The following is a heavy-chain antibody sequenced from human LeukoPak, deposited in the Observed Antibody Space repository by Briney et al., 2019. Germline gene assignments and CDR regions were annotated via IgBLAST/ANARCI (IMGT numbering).Heavy chain of an antibody. D-gene: IGHD3-9*01. V-gene: IGHV3-7*03. Sequence: GGSLRLSCAASGFRFRDYWMDWLRQAPGMGLEWVASIKPDGSQRDYVDSVKGRFTISRDNSKNTLYLQMNSLRAEDTAVYYCAKAEADILTGYYLGDYWGQGTLVTVSS. CDR3: AKAEADILTGYYLGDY. CDR2: IKPDGSQR. J-gene: IGHJ4*02. CDR1: GFRFRDYW.